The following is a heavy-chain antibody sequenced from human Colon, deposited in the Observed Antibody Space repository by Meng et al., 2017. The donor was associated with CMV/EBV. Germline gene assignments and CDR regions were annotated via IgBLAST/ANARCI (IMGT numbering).Heavy chain of an antibody. J-gene: IGHJ4*02. CDR1: GFTVSRNY. Sequence: VDSRGGLARPWASLVLSCSASGFTVSRNYIIWVRQARGKGLEWVSVIYSGGSTYYADSLKGRFTISRDNSKNTLYLQMNSLRAEDTAVYYCASQDYGGSTRDYWGQGTLVTVSS. D-gene: IGHD4-23*01. CDR3: ASQDYGGSTRDY. V-gene: IGHV3-66*04. CDR2: IYSGGST.